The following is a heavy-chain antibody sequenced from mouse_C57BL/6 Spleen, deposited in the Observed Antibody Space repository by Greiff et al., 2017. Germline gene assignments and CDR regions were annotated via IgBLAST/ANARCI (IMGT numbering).Heavy chain of an antibody. J-gene: IGHJ2*01. V-gene: IGHV1-59*01. CDR3: ARGGSSIDY. CDR2: IDPSDSYT. Sequence: QVQLQQPGAELVRPGTSVKLSCKASGYTFTSYWMHWVKQRPGQGLEWIGVIDPSDSYTNYNQKFKGKATLTVDTSSITAYMQLSSLTSEDSAVYYCARGGSSIDYWGQGTTLTVSS. CDR1: GYTFTSYW. D-gene: IGHD1-1*01.